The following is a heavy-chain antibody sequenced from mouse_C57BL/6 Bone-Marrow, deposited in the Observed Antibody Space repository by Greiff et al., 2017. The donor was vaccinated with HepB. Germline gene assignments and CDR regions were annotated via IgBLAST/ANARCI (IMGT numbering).Heavy chain of an antibody. CDR2: IHPNSGST. D-gene: IGHD1-1*01. J-gene: IGHJ2*01. V-gene: IGHV1-64*01. Sequence: VQLQQPGAELVKPGASVKLSCKASGYTFTSYWMHWVKQRPGQGLEWIGMIHPNSGSTNYNEKFKSKATLTVDKSSSTAYMQLSSLTSEDSAVYYCARGPHYYGSINYFDYWGQGTTLTVSS. CDR3: ARGPHYYGSINYFDY. CDR1: GYTFTSYW.